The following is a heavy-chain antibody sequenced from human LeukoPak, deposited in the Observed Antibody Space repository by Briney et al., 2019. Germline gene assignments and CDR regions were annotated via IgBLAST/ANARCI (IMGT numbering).Heavy chain of an antibody. D-gene: IGHD6-13*01. CDR3: ARRLLGSSSWYHYYYYMDV. J-gene: IGHJ6*03. Sequence: ASVKVSCKPSGYTFTSYGINWVRQATGQGLEWMGWMNPNSGNTGYAQKFQGRVTMTRNTSISTAYMELSSLRSEDTAVYYCARRLLGSSSWYHYYYYMDVWGKGTTVTISS. V-gene: IGHV1-8*02. CDR2: MNPNSGNT. CDR1: GYTFTSYG.